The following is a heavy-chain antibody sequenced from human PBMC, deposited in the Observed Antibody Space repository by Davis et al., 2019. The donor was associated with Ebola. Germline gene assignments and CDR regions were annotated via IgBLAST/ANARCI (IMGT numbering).Heavy chain of an antibody. Sequence: SETLSLTCAVSGGSISSGGYSWSWIRQPPGKGLEWIGTIHHSGSTYYNPSLKSRVTTSVDTSKNQFSLKLSAVTAADTAVYYCARDFSRAGSAPYFDYWGQGTLVTVSS. V-gene: IGHV4-30-2*01. D-gene: IGHD6-13*01. J-gene: IGHJ4*02. CDR3: ARDFSRAGSAPYFDY. CDR1: GGSISSGGYS. CDR2: IHHSGST.